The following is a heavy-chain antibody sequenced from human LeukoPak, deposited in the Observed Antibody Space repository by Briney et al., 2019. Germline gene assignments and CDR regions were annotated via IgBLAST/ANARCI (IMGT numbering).Heavy chain of an antibody. V-gene: IGHV4-30-2*01. CDR2: IYHSGST. CDR3: AKARPEWLRLGPRRPNYYYYGMDV. J-gene: IGHJ6*02. D-gene: IGHD5-12*01. Sequence: PSQTLSLTCAVSGVSISSGGYSWSWIRQPPGKGLEWIGYIYHSGSTYYNPSLKSRVTISVDRSKNQFSLKLSSVTAADTAVYYCAKARPEWLRLGPRRPNYYYYGMDVWGQGTTVTVSS. CDR1: GVSISSGGYS.